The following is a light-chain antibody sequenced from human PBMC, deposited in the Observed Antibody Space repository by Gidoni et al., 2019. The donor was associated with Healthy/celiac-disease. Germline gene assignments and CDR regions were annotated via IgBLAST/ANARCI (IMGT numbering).Light chain of an antibody. Sequence: NFMLTHPHSVSESPGTTVTISCTRSSGSIASNYVQWYQQRPGSAPTTVIYEDNQRPSGVPDRFSGSIDSSSNSASLTISGLKTEDEADYYCQSYDSSNSWVFGGGTKLTVL. CDR1: SGSIASNY. CDR3: QSYDSSNSWV. J-gene: IGLJ3*02. CDR2: EDN. V-gene: IGLV6-57*03.